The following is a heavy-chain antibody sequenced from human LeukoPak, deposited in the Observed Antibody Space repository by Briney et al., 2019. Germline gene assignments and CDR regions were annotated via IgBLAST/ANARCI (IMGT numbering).Heavy chain of an antibody. V-gene: IGHV3-7*01. J-gene: IGHJ3*02. CDR2: IKQDGSGK. Sequence: PGGSLRLSCAASGFTFSSYWMSWVRQAPGKGLEWVANIKQDGSGKYYVDSVKGRFTISRDNAKNSLYLQMNSLRAEDTAVYYCARPTTEEAFDIWGQGTMVTVSS. CDR1: GFTFSSYW. D-gene: IGHD4-11*01. CDR3: ARPTTEEAFDI.